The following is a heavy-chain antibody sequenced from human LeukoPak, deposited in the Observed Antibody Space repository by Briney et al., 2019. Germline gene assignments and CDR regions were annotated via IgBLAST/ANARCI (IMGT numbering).Heavy chain of an antibody. CDR1: GFTFSSYA. V-gene: IGHV3-30*04. D-gene: IGHD5-12*01. Sequence: GGSLRLSCAASGFTFSSYAIHWVRQTPGKGLEWVAVISYDGSGSYFADSVKGRFTISRDNSKSTLSLQMNRPRIEDTAIYYCARDQLAYSGYDTLFDYWGPGTLVTVSS. CDR3: ARDQLAYSGYDTLFDY. J-gene: IGHJ4*02. CDR2: ISYDGSGS.